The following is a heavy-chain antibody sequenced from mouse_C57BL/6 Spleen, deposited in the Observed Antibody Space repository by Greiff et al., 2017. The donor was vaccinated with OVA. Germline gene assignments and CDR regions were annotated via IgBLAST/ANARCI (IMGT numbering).Heavy chain of an antibody. CDR3: AIKRGMDY. V-gene: IGHV1-50*01. CDR1: GYTFTSYW. Sequence: QVQLQQPGAELVKPGASVKLSCKASGYTFTSYWMQWVKQRPGQGLEWIGEIDPSDSYTNYNQKFKGKATLTVDTSSSTAYMQLSSLTSADSAVYYCAIKRGMDYWGQGTSVTVSS. CDR2: IDPSDSYT. J-gene: IGHJ4*01.